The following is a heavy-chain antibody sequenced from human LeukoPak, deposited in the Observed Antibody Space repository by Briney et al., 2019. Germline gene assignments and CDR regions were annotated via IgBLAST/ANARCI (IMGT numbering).Heavy chain of an antibody. V-gene: IGHV1-24*01. D-gene: IGHD3-16*01. CDR2: FDPEDGET. J-gene: IGHJ6*04. Sequence: GASVKVSCKVSGYTLTELSMHWVRQAPGKGLEWMGGFDPEDGETIYAQKSQGRVTMTEDTSTDTAYMELSSLRSEDTAVYYCATTSHLIYYYGMDVWGKGTTVTVSS. CDR3: ATTSHLIYYYGMDV. CDR1: GYTLTELS.